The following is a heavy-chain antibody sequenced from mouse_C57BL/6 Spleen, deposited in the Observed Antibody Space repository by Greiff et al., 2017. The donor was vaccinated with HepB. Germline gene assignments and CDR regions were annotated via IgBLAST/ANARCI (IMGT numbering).Heavy chain of an antibody. CDR3: ASSNYVFDY. J-gene: IGHJ2*01. V-gene: IGHV1-59*01. Sequence: QVQLKQPGAELVRPGTSVKLSCKASGYTFTSYWMHWVKQRPGQGLEWIGVIDPSYSYTNYNQKFKGKATLTVDTSSSTAYMQLSSLTSEDSAVYYCASSNYVFDYWGQGTTLTVSS. CDR1: GYTFTSYW. CDR2: IDPSYSYT. D-gene: IGHD2-5*01.